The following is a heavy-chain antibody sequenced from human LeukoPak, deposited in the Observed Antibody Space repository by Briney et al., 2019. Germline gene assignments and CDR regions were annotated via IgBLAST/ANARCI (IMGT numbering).Heavy chain of an antibody. D-gene: IGHD2-2*01. CDR3: ARHGCSTTSCAQFDP. CDR2: IYPGDSDT. CDR1: GYSFTNYW. J-gene: IGHJ5*02. V-gene: IGHV5-51*01. Sequence: GESLKISCKGSGYSFTNYWIGWVRQMPGKGLEWMGIIYPGDSDTRYSPSFQGQVTISVDKSISTAYLQWSSLKASDTAMYYCARHGCSTTSCAQFDPWGQGTLVTVSS.